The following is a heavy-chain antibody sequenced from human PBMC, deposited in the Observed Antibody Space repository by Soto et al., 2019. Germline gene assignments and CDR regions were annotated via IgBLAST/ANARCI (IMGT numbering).Heavy chain of an antibody. V-gene: IGHV3-9*01. D-gene: IGHD4-17*01. Sequence: GGSLRLSCAVSGFTFDDNAMHWVRQAPEKGLEWVSGINWKSDIGYADSMKGRFTISRDNAENSLYLQMNSLRAEDTALYYCAISQDRGGRTTLIYWGQGTQVTV. J-gene: IGHJ4*02. CDR3: AISQDRGGRTTLIY. CDR2: INWKSDI. CDR1: GFTFDDNA.